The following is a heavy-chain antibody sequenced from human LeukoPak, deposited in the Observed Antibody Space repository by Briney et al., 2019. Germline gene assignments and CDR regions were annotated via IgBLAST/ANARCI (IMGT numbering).Heavy chain of an antibody. CDR1: GFTFSSYA. CDR2: ISYDGSNK. J-gene: IGHJ4*02. V-gene: IGHV3-30-3*01. CDR3: ARDLGFGELLDY. D-gene: IGHD3-10*01. Sequence: GRSLRLSCAASGFTFSSYAMHWVRQAPGKGLEWVAVISYDGSNKYYADSVKGRFTISRDNSKNTLYLQMNSLRAEDTAVYYCARDLGFGELLDYWGQGTLVTVSS.